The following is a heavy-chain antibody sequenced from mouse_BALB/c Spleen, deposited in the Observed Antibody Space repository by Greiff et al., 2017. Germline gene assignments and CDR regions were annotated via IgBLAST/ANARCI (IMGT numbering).Heavy chain of an antibody. Sequence: VQLKQSGTVLARPGASVKMSCKASGYTFTSYWMHWVKQRPGQGLEWIGAIYPGNSDTSYNQKFKGKAKLTAVTSTSTAYMELSSLTNEDSAVYYCTNYYDYDGSWFAYWGQGTLVTVSA. J-gene: IGHJ3*01. CDR2: IYPGNSDT. CDR1: GYTFTSYW. V-gene: IGHV1-5*01. D-gene: IGHD2-4*01. CDR3: TNYYDYDGSWFAY.